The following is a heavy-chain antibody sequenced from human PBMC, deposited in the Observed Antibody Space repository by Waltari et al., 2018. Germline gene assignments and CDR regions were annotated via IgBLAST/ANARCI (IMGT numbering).Heavy chain of an antibody. Sequence: QVELVQTGAEVRKPGASVKASVRASGSARTSYYVHWVRQAPGRGLEWMGLIYPNSRYSNSAPKFQGSVTLTRDTSVNTAFLELRSLTSDDTAVYFCARESAFSTSWYPGFDPWGQGTLVTVAS. CDR1: GSARTSYY. CDR2: IYPNSRYS. CDR3: ARESAFSTSWYPGFDP. V-gene: IGHV1-2*06. J-gene: IGHJ5*02. D-gene: IGHD2-2*01.